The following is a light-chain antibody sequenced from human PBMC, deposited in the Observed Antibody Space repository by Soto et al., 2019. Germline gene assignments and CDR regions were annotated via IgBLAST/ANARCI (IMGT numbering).Light chain of an antibody. CDR3: QSYDSSLSGWV. J-gene: IGLJ3*02. CDR2: GDR. V-gene: IGLV1-40*01. CDR1: TFNIGSNYD. Sequence: QSVLTQPPSVSGAPGQRVTLSCTGSTFNIGSNYDVNWYQQLPGKAPKLLLYGDRIRPSGVPDRFSGSQSGTSASLAITGLQAEDEGHYYCQSYDSSLSGWVFGGGTKLTVL.